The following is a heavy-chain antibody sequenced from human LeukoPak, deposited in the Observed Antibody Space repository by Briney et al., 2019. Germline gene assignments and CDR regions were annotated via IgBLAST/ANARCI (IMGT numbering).Heavy chain of an antibody. CDR1: GYTFIGYY. D-gene: IGHD2-2*02. Sequence: GASVKVSCTASGYTFIGYYIHWVRQAPGQGLEWMGWINPNTGGTSYAQKFQGRVTMTRDMSTSTVYMELSSLRSEDTAVYYCARVAAEVVGVPGPIGFGWLRRDYYYMDVWGKGTTVTVSS. V-gene: IGHV1-2*02. CDR3: ARVAAEVVGVPGPIGFGWLRRDYYYMDV. CDR2: INPNTGGT. J-gene: IGHJ6*03.